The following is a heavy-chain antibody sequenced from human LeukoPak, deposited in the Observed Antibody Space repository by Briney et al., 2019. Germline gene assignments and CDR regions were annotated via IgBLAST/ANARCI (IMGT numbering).Heavy chain of an antibody. CDR1: GGSISSYY. J-gene: IGHJ4*02. CDR3: ARDGSGSYSTNFDY. D-gene: IGHD3-10*01. V-gene: IGHV4-59*01. Sequence: SETLSLTCTVSGGSISSYYWSWIRQPPGKGLEWIGYIYYSGSTNYNPSLKSRVTISVDTSKNQFSLKLSSVTAADTAVYYCARDGSGSYSTNFDYWGQGTLVTVSS. CDR2: IYYSGST.